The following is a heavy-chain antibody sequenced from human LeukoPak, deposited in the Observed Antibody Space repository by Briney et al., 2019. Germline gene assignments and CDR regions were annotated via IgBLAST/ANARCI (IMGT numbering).Heavy chain of an antibody. J-gene: IGHJ4*02. CDR2: ISSDGSTT. CDR1: GFTFSTYW. V-gene: IGHV3-74*01. CDR3: ARRMRGFGELFDY. Sequence: PGGSLRLSCAASGFTFSTYWMHWVRHAPGKGLVWVSRISSDGSTTSYADSVKGRFTISRDNAKNTLYLQMNSLRAEDTAVYYCARRMRGFGELFDYWGQGTLVTVSS. D-gene: IGHD3-10*01.